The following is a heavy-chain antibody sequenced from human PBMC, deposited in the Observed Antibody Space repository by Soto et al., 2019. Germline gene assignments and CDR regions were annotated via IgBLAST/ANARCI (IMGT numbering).Heavy chain of an antibody. J-gene: IGHJ6*02. Sequence: TSETLSLTCTVSGGSVSSVSYYWSWIRQPPGKGLEWIGYIYYSGSTNYSPSLKSRVTISVDTSKNQFSLKLSSVTAADTAVYYCARTQDPITIFGVVIRHYGMDVWGQGTTVTVSS. CDR2: IYYSGST. V-gene: IGHV4-61*01. D-gene: IGHD3-3*01. CDR1: GGSVSSVSYY. CDR3: ARTQDPITIFGVVIRHYGMDV.